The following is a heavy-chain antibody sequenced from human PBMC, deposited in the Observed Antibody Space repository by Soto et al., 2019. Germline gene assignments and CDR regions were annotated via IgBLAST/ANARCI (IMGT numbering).Heavy chain of an antibody. V-gene: IGHV3-23*01. Sequence: GGSLRLSCVASGFTFRSYAFSWVRQAPGKGLEWVAGIGAGDGGTYYADSVKGRFTISRDNSRDTLFLQMNSLTADDTAVYYCAKATTNGGWFNPFDSWGQGALVTVSS. CDR2: IGAGDGGT. CDR3: AKATTNGGWFNPFDS. D-gene: IGHD6-19*01. J-gene: IGHJ4*02. CDR1: GFTFRSYA.